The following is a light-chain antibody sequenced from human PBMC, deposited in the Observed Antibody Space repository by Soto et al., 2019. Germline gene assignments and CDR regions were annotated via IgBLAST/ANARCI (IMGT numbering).Light chain of an antibody. V-gene: IGKV1-5*03. CDR2: KAS. J-gene: IGKJ1*01. CDR3: HQYVSPPWT. Sequence: DIQMTQSPFTLSASVGDRVTITCRASQSVSIWMAWYQQKPGKAPKLLIYKASSLESGVPSRFSGSGSGTECTLTISSLQPDDFATYYCHQYVSPPWTFGQGTKVEIK. CDR1: QSVSIW.